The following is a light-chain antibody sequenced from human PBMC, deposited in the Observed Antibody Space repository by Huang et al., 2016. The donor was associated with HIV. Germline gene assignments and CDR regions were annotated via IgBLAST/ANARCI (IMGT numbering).Light chain of an antibody. CDR1: QSVGSN. CDR2: GAS. J-gene: IGKJ4*01. CDR3: QQYNNWPLT. V-gene: IGKV3-15*01. Sequence: EIVMTQSQATLSVSPGERSTLSCRASQSVGSNLAWYQQKPGQTPRLLISGASTRAADIPARFSGSGSGTEFALNISSLQSEDFAVYYCQQYNNWPLTFGGGTKVEIK.